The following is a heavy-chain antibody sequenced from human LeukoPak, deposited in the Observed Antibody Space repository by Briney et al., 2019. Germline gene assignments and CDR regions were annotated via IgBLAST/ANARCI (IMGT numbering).Heavy chain of an antibody. CDR2: MNAFNGNT. D-gene: IGHD2-21*02. Sequence: GASVKVSCKASGYTFTSYGISWVRQAPGQGPEWMGWMNAFNGNTNYAQKLQGRVTMTTSPSSSTAYMELRSLTSDDTATYYCARDSHVVVVSAGLRDAFDIWGQGTMVTVSS. J-gene: IGHJ3*02. CDR1: GYTFTSYG. V-gene: IGHV1-18*04. CDR3: ARDSHVVVVSAGLRDAFDI.